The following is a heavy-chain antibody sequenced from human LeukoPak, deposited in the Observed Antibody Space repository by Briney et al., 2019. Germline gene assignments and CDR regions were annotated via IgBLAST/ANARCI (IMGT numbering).Heavy chain of an antibody. V-gene: IGHV1-46*01. CDR3: ARGGTNNWDFDC. Sequence: GASVKVSCKGSGYTFTNSYMHWVRQAPGQGLEWMGIINPSGTSTSYAQKFEGRVTMTRDTSTSTVYMDLRSLRSEDTAVYYCARGGTNNWDFDCWGQGTLVRVSS. D-gene: IGHD1-1*01. CDR2: INPSGTST. J-gene: IGHJ4*02. CDR1: GYTFTNSY.